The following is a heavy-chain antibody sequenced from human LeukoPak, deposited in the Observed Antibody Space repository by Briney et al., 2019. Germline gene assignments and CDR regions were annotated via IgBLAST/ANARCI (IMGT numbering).Heavy chain of an antibody. CDR3: ARGPDWEYYFDS. CDR1: GGSFSGYH. J-gene: IGHJ4*02. D-gene: IGHD3-9*01. Sequence: SETLSLTCAVYGGSFSGYHWSWIRQPPGKGLEWIGEINHSGSTNYSPSLKSRVTISVDTSKNQFSLRLSSVTAADTAVYYCARGPDWEYYFDSWGQGTLVTVSS. V-gene: IGHV4-34*01. CDR2: INHSGST.